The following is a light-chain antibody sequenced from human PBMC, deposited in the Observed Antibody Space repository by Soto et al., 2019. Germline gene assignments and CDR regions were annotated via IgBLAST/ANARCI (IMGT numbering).Light chain of an antibody. CDR1: ISDVGGYNY. J-gene: IGLJ1*01. Sequence: QSSLTQPASVSGSPGQSITISCTETISDVGGYNYVSWYQQHPGKAPKLMIYAVTDRPSGVSSRFSGSKSGNTASLTISGLQAEDEADYYCTSYTSSSTLFGIGNK. V-gene: IGLV2-14*01. CDR2: AVT. CDR3: TSYTSSSTL.